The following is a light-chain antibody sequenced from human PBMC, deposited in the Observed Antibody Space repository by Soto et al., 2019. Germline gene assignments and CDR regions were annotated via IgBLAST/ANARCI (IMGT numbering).Light chain of an antibody. CDR3: QQYNNWPRT. CDR2: GSS. Sequence: EVVMTQSPATLSVSPGERATLSCRASQSVNTNLAWYQQIPDQAPRLLIYGSSTRATGIPARFSGSGSGTEFTLTISSLQSEDFAVYYCQQYNNWPRTFGQGTKVETK. CDR1: QSVNTN. V-gene: IGKV3-15*01. J-gene: IGKJ2*01.